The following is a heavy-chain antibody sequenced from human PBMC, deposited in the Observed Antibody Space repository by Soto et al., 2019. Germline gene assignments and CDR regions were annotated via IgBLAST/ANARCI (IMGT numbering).Heavy chain of an antibody. J-gene: IGHJ4*02. CDR1: GGSISSSSYY. CDR2: IYYSGST. CDR3: ARVYGDDSSGYPPRYYFDY. V-gene: IGHV4-39*01. Sequence: QLQLQESGPGLVKPSETLSLTCTVSGGSISSSSYYWGWIRQPPGKGLEWIGSIYYSGSTYYNPSLKSRVTISVDTSKNQFSLKLSSVTAADTAVYYCARVYGDDSSGYPPRYYFDYWGQGTLVTVSS. D-gene: IGHD3-22*01.